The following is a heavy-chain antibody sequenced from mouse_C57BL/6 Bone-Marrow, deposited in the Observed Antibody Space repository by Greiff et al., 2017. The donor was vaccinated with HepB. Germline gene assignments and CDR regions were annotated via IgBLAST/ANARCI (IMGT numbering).Heavy chain of an antibody. D-gene: IGHD2-5*01. Sequence: DVMLVESGPGLAKPSQTLSLTCSVTGYSITSDYWNWIRKFPGNKLEYMGYISYSGSTYYNPSLKSRISITRDTSKNQYYLQLNSVTTEDTATYYCARSFYYSNYGYFDVWGTGTTVTVSS. CDR3: ARSFYYSNYGYFDV. J-gene: IGHJ1*03. CDR1: GYSITSDY. V-gene: IGHV3-8*01. CDR2: ISYSGST.